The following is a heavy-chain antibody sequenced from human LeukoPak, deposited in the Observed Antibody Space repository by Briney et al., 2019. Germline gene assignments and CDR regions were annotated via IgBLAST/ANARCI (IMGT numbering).Heavy chain of an antibody. Sequence: SETLSLTCTVSGGSISSYYWSWIRQPPGKGLEWIGYIYYSGSTNYNPSLKSRVTISVDTSKNQFSLKLSSVTAADTAMYYCARRSQSDYYGMDVWGQGTTVTVSS. J-gene: IGHJ6*02. V-gene: IGHV4-59*08. CDR2: IYYSGST. CDR3: ARRSQSDYYGMDV. CDR1: GGSISSYY.